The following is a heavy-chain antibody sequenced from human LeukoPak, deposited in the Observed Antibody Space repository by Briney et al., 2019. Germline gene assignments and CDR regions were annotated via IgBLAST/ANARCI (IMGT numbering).Heavy chain of an antibody. CDR2: IYYSGST. CDR3: ARDKTYEVVNYFDY. D-gene: IGHD4-23*01. CDR1: GGSISSGSYY. Sequence: SETLSLTCSVSGGSISSGSYYWGWIRQPPGKELEWIGSIYYSGSTYYNPSLKSRITISLDTSKNQFSLKLSSVTAADTAVCYCARDKTYEVVNYFDYWGQGTLVTVSS. V-gene: IGHV4-39*07. J-gene: IGHJ4*02.